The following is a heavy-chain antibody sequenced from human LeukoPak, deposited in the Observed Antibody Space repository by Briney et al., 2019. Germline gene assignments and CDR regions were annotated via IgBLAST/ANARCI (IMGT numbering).Heavy chain of an antibody. J-gene: IGHJ4*02. CDR3: ARVHTAGGYSGTDY. V-gene: IGHV3-20*01. CDR2: TNWNGGST. D-gene: IGHD1-26*01. CDR1: GFILDNYG. Sequence: GGSLRLSCAASGFILDNYGMTWVRQAPGKGLDWVSGTNWNGGSTGYADSVKGRFIISRDNAKNCLYLQMNSLRAEDTALYHCARVHTAGGYSGTDYWGQGTLVTVSS.